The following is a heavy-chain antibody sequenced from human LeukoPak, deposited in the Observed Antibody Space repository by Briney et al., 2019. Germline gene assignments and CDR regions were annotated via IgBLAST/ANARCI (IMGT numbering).Heavy chain of an antibody. V-gene: IGHV1-2*02. CDR1: GYTFTGYY. Sequence: GASVKVSCKASGYTFTGYYMHWVRQAPGQGLEWMGWINPNSGGTNYAQKFQGRVTMTRDTSISTAYMELSRLRSDDTAVYYCARELARKAPMTTVTTFFDYWGQGTLVTVSS. J-gene: IGHJ4*02. CDR3: ARELARKAPMTTVTTFFDY. CDR2: INPNSGGT. D-gene: IGHD4-17*01.